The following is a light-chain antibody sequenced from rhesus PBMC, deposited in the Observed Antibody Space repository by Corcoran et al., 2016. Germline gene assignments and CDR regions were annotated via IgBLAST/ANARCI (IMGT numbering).Light chain of an antibody. V-gene: IGKV2-82*03. CDR3: MQALRSPWT. Sequence: DIVMIQTPLSLPVTLGEPASISCRSSQSLVYSDGKTYLYWYLQQPGQSPQLLMYLVSKRASGVPDKLSGSGSGTDFTLKIRMVEAEDVGVYYCMQALRSPWTFGQGTKVEIK. CDR2: LVS. J-gene: IGKJ1*01. CDR1: QSLVYSDGKTY.